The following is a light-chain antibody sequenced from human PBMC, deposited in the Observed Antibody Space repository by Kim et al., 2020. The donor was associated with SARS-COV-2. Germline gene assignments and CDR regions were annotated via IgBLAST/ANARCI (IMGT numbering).Light chain of an antibody. J-gene: IGKJ2*01. CDR3: QQYFYIPFT. CDR1: QRVLFTSNNKNS. CDR2: WAS. Sequence: DVVMTQSPDSLAVSLGERVTINCKSSQRVLFTSNNKNSIAWYQQKPGQPPKLLVYWASTRESGVPDRFSGSGSGTDFTLTISRLQAEDVAIYYCQQYFYIPFTFGQGTKLEI. V-gene: IGKV4-1*01.